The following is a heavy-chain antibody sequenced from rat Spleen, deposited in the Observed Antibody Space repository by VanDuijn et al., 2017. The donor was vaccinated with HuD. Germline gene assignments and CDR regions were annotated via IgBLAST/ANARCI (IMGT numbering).Heavy chain of an antibody. J-gene: IGHJ4*01. V-gene: IGHV5S13*01. D-gene: IGHD1-12*02. CDR2: ISASGGTP. CDR3: AREIYYYDGYYVMDA. CDR1: GFTFSNYD. Sequence: EVQLVESGGGLVQPGRSLKLSCAALGFTFSNYDMAWVRQAPTKGLEWVASISASGGTPYYRDSVRGRFTVSRDNAKNTLYLQMDSLRSEDTATYYCAREIYYYDGYYVMDAWGQGASVTVSS.